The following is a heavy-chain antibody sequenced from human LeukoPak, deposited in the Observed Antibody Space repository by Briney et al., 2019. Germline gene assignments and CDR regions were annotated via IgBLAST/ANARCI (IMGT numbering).Heavy chain of an antibody. CDR1: GFTFDDYG. V-gene: IGHV3-9*01. Sequence: ESGRSLRLSCAASGFTFDDYGFHWVRQAPGKGLEWVSGISRNGYSICNADSVKGRFTISRDNAKSSLYLQMNSLRVEDTALYFCARDMDVMIGRGYYDYGLDVWGQGTTVTVYS. J-gene: IGHJ6*02. D-gene: IGHD2-21*01. CDR3: ARDMDVMIGRGYYDYGLDV. CDR2: ISRNGYSI.